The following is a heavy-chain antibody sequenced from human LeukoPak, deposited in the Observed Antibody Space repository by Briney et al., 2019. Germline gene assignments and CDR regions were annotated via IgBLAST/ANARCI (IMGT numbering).Heavy chain of an antibody. V-gene: IGHV4-30-4*01. J-gene: IGHJ4*02. CDR3: ARVFTSIVGATGLSFDY. D-gene: IGHD1-26*01. CDR1: GGSISSGDYY. Sequence: PSETLSLTCTVSGGSISSGDYYWSWIRQPPGKGLEWIGYIYYSGSTYYNPSLKSRVTISVDTSKNQFSLKLSSVTAADTAVYYCARVFTSIVGATGLSFDYWGQGTLVTVSS. CDR2: IYYSGST.